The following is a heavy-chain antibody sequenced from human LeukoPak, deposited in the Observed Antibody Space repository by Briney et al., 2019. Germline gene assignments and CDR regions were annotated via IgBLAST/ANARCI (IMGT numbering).Heavy chain of an antibody. Sequence: GESLKISCKGSGYSFTSYWIGWVRQMPGKGLEWVGIIYPGDSDTRYSPSFQGQVTISADKSISTAYLQWSSLKASDTAMYYCARGNYYDSSGYYYNFDYWGQGTLVTVSS. V-gene: IGHV5-51*01. CDR1: GYSFTSYW. CDR3: ARGNYYDSSGYYYNFDY. CDR2: IYPGDSDT. D-gene: IGHD3-22*01. J-gene: IGHJ4*02.